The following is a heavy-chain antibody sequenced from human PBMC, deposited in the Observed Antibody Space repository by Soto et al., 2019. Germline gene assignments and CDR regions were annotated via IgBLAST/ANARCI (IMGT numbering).Heavy chain of an antibody. V-gene: IGHV3-30*18. Sequence: QVQLVESGGGVVQPGRSLRLSCAASGFTFSSYGMHWVRQAPGKGLEWVAVISYDGSKKYYGDSVKGRFTISRDNSKNTLYLQMNSLRAADMAVYYCAKEAYSGPLDYWGQGTLVTVSS. CDR3: AKEAYSGPLDY. CDR2: ISYDGSKK. CDR1: GFTFSSYG. J-gene: IGHJ4*02. D-gene: IGHD2-15*01.